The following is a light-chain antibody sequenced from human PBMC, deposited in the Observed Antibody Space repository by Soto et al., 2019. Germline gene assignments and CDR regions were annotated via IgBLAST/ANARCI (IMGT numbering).Light chain of an antibody. CDR1: KNDIGSSDY. V-gene: IGLV2-14*01. Sequence: QSALTQPASVSASPGQSITISCTGGKNDIGSSDYVSWYQQHPGKAPKLIIYGVSNRPSGTSDRFSGSKSGNTASLTISGLQADDEADYYCSSSTNSNTLVFGGGTKLTVL. J-gene: IGLJ3*02. CDR2: GVS. CDR3: SSSTNSNTLV.